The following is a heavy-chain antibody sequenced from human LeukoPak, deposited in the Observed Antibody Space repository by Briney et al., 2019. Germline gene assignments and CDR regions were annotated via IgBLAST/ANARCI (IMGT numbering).Heavy chain of an antibody. CDR3: ARAYCGGDCYSHSNYYYYYYMDV. J-gene: IGHJ6*03. CDR2: ISTSSSYI. V-gene: IGHV3-21*01. D-gene: IGHD2-21*02. CDR1: GFTFSSYT. Sequence: GGSLKLSCAASGFTFSSYTINWVRQAPGKGLEWVSSISTSSSYIYYAASVKGRFTISRDNAKNSLYLQMNSLRAEDTAVYYCARAYCGGDCYSHSNYYYYYYMDVRGKGTTVTVSS.